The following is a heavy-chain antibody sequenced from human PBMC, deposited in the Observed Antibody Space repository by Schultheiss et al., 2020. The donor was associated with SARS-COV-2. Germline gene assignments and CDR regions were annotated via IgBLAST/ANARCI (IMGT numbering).Heavy chain of an antibody. CDR2: TSYDGSKK. Sequence: GESLKISCAASGFTFDSYALHWVRQAPGKGLEWVAVTSYDGSKKFYADSVKGRFTISRDNSKNTLYLQMNSLRVEDTAVYYCARDLMSGETVLVAIDYWGKGSLVTVSS. V-gene: IGHV3-30*04. CDR1: GFTFDSYA. CDR3: ARDLMSGETVLVAIDY. J-gene: IGHJ4*02. D-gene: IGHD2-8*02.